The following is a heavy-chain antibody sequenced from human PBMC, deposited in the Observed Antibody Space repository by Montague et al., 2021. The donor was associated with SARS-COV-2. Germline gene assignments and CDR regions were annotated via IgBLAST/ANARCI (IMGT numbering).Heavy chain of an antibody. D-gene: IGHD2-8*02. CDR3: ARDLVVTDGISDY. CDR1: GFTFSYFE. Sequence: FRSISWAASGFTFSYFEMNWVRQAPGKGLEWISYISGAGTTIYYADSVKGRFTISRDNAKNSLYLQMNSLRAEDTAVYYCARDLVVTDGISDYWGQGTLVTVSS. J-gene: IGHJ4*02. CDR2: ISGAGTTI. V-gene: IGHV3-48*03.